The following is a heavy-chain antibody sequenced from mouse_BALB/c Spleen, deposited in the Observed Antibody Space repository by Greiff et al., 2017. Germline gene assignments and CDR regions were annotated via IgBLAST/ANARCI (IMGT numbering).Heavy chain of an antibody. J-gene: IGHJ2*01. CDR1: GYTFTDYE. CDR3: TGGNYADY. D-gene: IGHD1-1*02. Sequence: QVHVKQSGAELVRPGASVTLSCKASGYTFTDYEMHWVKQTPVHGLEWIGAIDPETGGTAYNQKFKGKATLTADKSSSTAYMELRSLTSEDSAVYYCTGGNYADYWGQGTTLTVSS. V-gene: IGHV1-15*01. CDR2: IDPETGGT.